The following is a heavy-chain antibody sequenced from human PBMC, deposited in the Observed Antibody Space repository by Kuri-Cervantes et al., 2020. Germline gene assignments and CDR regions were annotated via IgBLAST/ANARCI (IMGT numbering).Heavy chain of an antibody. CDR2: ISYDGSNK. CDR1: GFTFSSYA. CDR3: ARSRRTPAYGHTGSFDP. V-gene: IGHV3-30*01. D-gene: IGHD5-24*01. J-gene: IGHJ5*02. Sequence: GGSLRLSCAASGFTFSSYAMHWVRQAPGKGLEWVAVISYDGSNKYYADSVKGRFTISRDNSKNTLYLQMNSLRAEDTAMYYCARSRRTPAYGHTGSFDPWGQGTLVTVSS.